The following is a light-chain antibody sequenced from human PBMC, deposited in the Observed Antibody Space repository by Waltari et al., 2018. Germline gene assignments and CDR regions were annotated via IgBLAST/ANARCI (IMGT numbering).Light chain of an antibody. CDR3: QQYNRWPPIT. V-gene: IGKV3-15*01. CDR2: DAS. J-gene: IGKJ5*01. CDR1: QSIATN. Sequence: EVVMTQSPDTLSVSPGGRASRSCRPSQSIATNVACYQQSRGQAPRLLIFDASTRATSISGRFSGIGSGTECTRTISSLQSDDSAVYYCQQYNRWPPITFGQGTQLEIK.